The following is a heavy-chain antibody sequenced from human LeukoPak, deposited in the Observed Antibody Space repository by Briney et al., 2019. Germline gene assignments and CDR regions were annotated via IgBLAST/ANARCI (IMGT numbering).Heavy chain of an antibody. Sequence: PSETLSLTCAVYGGSFSGYYWSWIRQPPGKGLEWIGEINHSGSTNYNPSLKSRVTISVDTSKNQFSLKLSSVTAADTAVYYCARGSGFGELVSWLDPWGQGTLVTVSS. CDR2: INHSGST. D-gene: IGHD3-10*01. CDR1: GGSFSGYY. J-gene: IGHJ5*02. V-gene: IGHV4-34*01. CDR3: ARGSGFGELVSWLDP.